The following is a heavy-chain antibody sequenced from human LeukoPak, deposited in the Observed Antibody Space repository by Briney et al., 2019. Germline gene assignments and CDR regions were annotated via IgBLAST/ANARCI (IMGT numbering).Heavy chain of an antibody. J-gene: IGHJ1*01. CDR3: ARGPGPVAGADEYFQH. D-gene: IGHD6-19*01. V-gene: IGHV3-48*03. CDR2: ISSSGSTI. Sequence: QPGGSLRLSCAASGFTFSSYEMNWVRQAPGKGLEWVSYISSSGSTIYYADSVKGRFTISRDNAKNSLYLQMNSLRAEDTAVYYCARGPGPVAGADEYFQHRGQGTLVIVSS. CDR1: GFTFSSYE.